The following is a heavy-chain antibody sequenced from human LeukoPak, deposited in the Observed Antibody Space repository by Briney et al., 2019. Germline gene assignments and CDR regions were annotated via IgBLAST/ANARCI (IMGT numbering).Heavy chain of an antibody. J-gene: IGHJ4*02. D-gene: IGHD3-3*01. CDR3: ARGFLDYDFWSGYYPSARFDY. CDR1: GGSISSSSYY. CDR2: IYYSGST. V-gene: IGHV4-39*07. Sequence: PSETLSLTCTVSGGSISSSSYYWGWIRQPPGKGLEWIGSIYYSGSTYYNPSLKSRVTISVDTSKNQFSLKLSSVTAADTAVYYCARGFLDYDFWSGYYPSARFDYWGQGTLVTVSS.